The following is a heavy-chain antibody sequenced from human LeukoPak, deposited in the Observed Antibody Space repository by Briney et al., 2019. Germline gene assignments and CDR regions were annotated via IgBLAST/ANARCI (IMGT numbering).Heavy chain of an antibody. CDR3: ASGGYSYQRGIDY. J-gene: IGHJ4*02. CDR1: GYTFTSYY. V-gene: IGHV1-46*01. Sequence: ASVRVSCKASGYTFTSYYMHWVRQAPGQGLEWMGITNPSGGSTSYAQKFQGRVTMTRDTSTSTVYMELSSLRSEDTAVYYCASGGYSYQRGIDYWGQGTLVTVSS. D-gene: IGHD5-18*01. CDR2: TNPSGGST.